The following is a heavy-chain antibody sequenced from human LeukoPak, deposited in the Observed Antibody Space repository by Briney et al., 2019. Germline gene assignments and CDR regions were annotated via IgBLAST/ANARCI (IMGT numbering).Heavy chain of an antibody. J-gene: IGHJ4*02. D-gene: IGHD3-10*01. V-gene: IGHV4-39*01. CDR1: GGSISSTSYY. CDR2: ISYSGST. Sequence: PPETLSLTCTVSGGSISSTSYYWGWIRQPPGKGLEWIGVISYSGSTYYNPSLKSRVTISVDTSKNQFSLKLTSVTAADTAVYYCGRVILGEAKSPIDCWGQGTLVTVSS. CDR3: GRVILGEAKSPIDC.